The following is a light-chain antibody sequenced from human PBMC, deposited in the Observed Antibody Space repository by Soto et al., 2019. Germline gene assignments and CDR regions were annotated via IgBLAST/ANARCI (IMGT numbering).Light chain of an antibody. J-gene: IGKJ1*01. CDR2: GAS. CDR3: QQYHKWPPWT. Sequence: EIVMTQSPATLSVSPGERATLSCRASQSVSSDLAWYQQIPGQAPRLLIYGASTRATGTPARFSGSGSGTEFTLTISSLLSEDFAVYYCQQYHKWPPWTFGQGTKVEMK. V-gene: IGKV3-15*01. CDR1: QSVSSD.